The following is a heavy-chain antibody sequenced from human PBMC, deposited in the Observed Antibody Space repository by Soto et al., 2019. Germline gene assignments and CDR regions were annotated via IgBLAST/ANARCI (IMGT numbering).Heavy chain of an antibody. J-gene: IGHJ4*02. D-gene: IGHD2-2*01. CDR1: GYTFNMYY. V-gene: IGHV1-46*02. CDR2: INPNGDTT. CDR3: AREGAAAARMFDN. Sequence: QVQLVQSGAEVRNPGASVKLSCKASGYTFNMYYIHWVRQAPGQGLEWMGVINPNGDTTTYAQRFQGRLTMTRDTSTSTVYMDLTSLRSEETAVYYCAREGAAAARMFDNWGQGTLVTVSS.